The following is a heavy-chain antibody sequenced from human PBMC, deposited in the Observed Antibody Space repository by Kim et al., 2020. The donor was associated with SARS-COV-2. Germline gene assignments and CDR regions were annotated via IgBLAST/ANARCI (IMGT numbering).Heavy chain of an antibody. Sequence: GGSLRLSCAASGFTVSGTSMSWVRQAPGKGLEWVSRIYSGGNTYYTDSVKGRFTISRDNSRNTLYLQMNSLRAEDTAVYYCAIDYNYGDYKSYYFDCWGQGTLVTVSS. D-gene: IGHD4-17*01. J-gene: IGHJ4*02. CDR1: GFTVSGTS. CDR3: AIDYNYGDYKSYYFDC. CDR2: IYSGGNT. V-gene: IGHV3-53*01.